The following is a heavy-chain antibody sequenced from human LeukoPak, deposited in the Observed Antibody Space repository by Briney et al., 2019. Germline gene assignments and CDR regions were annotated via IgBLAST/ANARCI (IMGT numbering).Heavy chain of an antibody. V-gene: IGHV3-30*18. J-gene: IGHJ3*02. CDR1: GFTFSSFG. CDR2: ISYDGSSK. Sequence: GGSLRLSCAASGFTFSSFGMHWVRQAPGKGLEWVAGISYDGSSKYYADSVKGRFTTSRDNSRNTLYLQMNSLRAEDTALYYCAKPLWFGELSKAAFDIWGQGTMVTVSS. D-gene: IGHD3-10*01. CDR3: AKPLWFGELSKAAFDI.